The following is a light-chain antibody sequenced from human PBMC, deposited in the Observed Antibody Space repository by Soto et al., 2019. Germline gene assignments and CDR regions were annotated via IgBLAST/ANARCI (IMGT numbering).Light chain of an antibody. Sequence: ENVLKQSPVTLSMSRGERATLSCRSSQSVMTYLSSYQVKTGQAPRLIIYDASSRAPGIPDRFSGTGSGTDFTLTISSLEPEDFAVYYCQQYGDSLRTFGQGTKVDIK. V-gene: IGKV3-20*01. J-gene: IGKJ1*01. CDR1: QSVMTY. CDR2: DAS. CDR3: QQYGDSLRT.